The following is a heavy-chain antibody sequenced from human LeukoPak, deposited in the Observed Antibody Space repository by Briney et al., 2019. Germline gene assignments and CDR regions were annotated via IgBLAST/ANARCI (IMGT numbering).Heavy chain of an antibody. CDR1: GFTFSDYY. CDR2: ISSSGSTI. Sequence: GGSLRLSCAASGFTFSDYYMSWIRQAPGKGLEWGSYISSSGSTIYYADSVKGRFTISRDNAKNSLYLKMNSLRAEDTAVYYCARDGCSGGSCCKPKKTYYFDYWGQGTLVTVSS. V-gene: IGHV3-11*04. D-gene: IGHD2-15*01. J-gene: IGHJ4*02. CDR3: ARDGCSGGSCCKPKKTYYFDY.